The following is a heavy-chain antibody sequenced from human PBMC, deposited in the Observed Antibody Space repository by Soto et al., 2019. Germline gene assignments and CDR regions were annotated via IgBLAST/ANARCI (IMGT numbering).Heavy chain of an antibody. CDR3: ARDKKAHNWFDP. Sequence: ASVKVSCKASGYTFTSYGISWVRQAPGQGLEWMGWISAYNGDTNYARKLQGRVTMTTDTSTSTAYMELRSLRSDDTAVYYCARDKKAHNWFDPWGQGTLVTVSS. CDR1: GYTFTSYG. CDR2: ISAYNGDT. J-gene: IGHJ5*02. V-gene: IGHV1-18*01.